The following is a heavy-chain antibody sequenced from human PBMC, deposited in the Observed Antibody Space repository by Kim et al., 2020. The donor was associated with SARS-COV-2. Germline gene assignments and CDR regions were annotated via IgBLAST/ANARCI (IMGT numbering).Heavy chain of an antibody. V-gene: IGHV3-21*01. D-gene: IGHD6-13*01. J-gene: IGHJ4*02. CDR2: ISSSSSYI. Sequence: GGSLRLSCAASGFTFSSYSMNWVRQAPGKGLEWVSSISSSSSYIYYADSVKGRFTISRDNAKNSLYLQMNSLRAEDTAVYYCARDPLNIAAAGNFDYWGQGTLVTVSS. CDR1: GFTFSSYS. CDR3: ARDPLNIAAAGNFDY.